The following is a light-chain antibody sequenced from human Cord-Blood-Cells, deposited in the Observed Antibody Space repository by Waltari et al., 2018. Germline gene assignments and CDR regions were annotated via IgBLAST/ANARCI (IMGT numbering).Light chain of an antibody. CDR2: AAS. Sequence: DIQMTQPPASLSASVRDRVTITCRASQSISSYLNWYQQQPGKAPKLLIYAASSLQSGVPSRFSGSGSGTDFTLTISSLQPEDFATYYCQQSYSTLFTFGPGTKVDIK. CDR3: QQSYSTLFT. J-gene: IGKJ3*01. V-gene: IGKV1-39*01. CDR1: QSISSY.